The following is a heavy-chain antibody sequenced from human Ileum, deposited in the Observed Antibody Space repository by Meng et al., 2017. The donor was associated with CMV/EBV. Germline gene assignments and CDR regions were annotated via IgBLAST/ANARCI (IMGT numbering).Heavy chain of an antibody. CDR2: ISRDGSEK. V-gene: IGHV3-30*04. Sequence: AASGFTFSTFGLHWGRQDPGKGLESGAVISRDGSEKYYADSVKGRFTISRDNFKNTLFLQMNSLRVQDTAVYYCVRDGGGGYNQIDYWGQGTLVAVSS. CDR3: VRDGGGGYNQIDY. CDR1: GFTFSTFG. J-gene: IGHJ4*02. D-gene: IGHD5-24*01.